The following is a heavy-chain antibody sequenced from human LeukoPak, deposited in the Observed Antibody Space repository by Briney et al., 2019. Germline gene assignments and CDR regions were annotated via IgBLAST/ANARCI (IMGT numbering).Heavy chain of an antibody. J-gene: IGHJ4*02. V-gene: IGHV3-30*03. CDR3: ARGYTGLIDY. CDR2: ISFDGRNE. D-gene: IGHD2-2*02. Sequence: GGSLRLSCAASGFTFSSYGMHWVRQAPGKGLEWVAVISFDGRNEYYADSVKGRFTISRDNSKNTLYLQMNSLRAEDTAVYYCARGYTGLIDYWGLGTLVTVSS. CDR1: GFTFSSYG.